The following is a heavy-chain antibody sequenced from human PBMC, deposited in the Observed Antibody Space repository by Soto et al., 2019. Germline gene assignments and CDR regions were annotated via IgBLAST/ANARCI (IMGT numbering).Heavy chain of an antibody. J-gene: IGHJ3*01. D-gene: IGHD3-10*02. CDR3: ARDLPSRVRGFDF. CDR1: GYTFSGYY. CDR2: INPHSGGT. V-gene: IGHV1-2*04. Sequence: ASVKVSCKACGYTFSGYYIHWVRQAPGQGLEWMGWINPHSGGTNYAQKFQAWVTMTRDKSINTAYMELSRLRPDDTAVYYCARDLPSRVRGFDFWGQGTMVTVSS.